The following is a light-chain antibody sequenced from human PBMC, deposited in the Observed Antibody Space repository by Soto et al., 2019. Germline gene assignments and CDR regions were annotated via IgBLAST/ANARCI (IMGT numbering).Light chain of an antibody. CDR1: QRVKSSY. CDR2: GAS. V-gene: IGKV3-20*01. J-gene: IGKJ5*01. CDR3: QQYGASPIT. Sequence: EIVLTQSPGTLSLSPGERATLSCRASQRVKSSYLAWYQQRPGQGPRLLIYGASSRATGIPDRFSGSGSGTDFTLTISRLEPEDFAVYYCQQYGASPITFGLGTRLEMK.